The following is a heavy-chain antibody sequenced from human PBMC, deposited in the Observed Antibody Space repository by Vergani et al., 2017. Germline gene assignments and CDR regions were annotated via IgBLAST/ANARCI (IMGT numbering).Heavy chain of an antibody. D-gene: IGHD3-10*01. J-gene: IGHJ4*02. V-gene: IGHV3-23*01. CDR2: ISGSGGST. Sequence: EVQLLESGGGLVQPGGSLRLSCAASGFTFSSYAMSWVRQAPGKGLEWVSAISGSGGSTYYADSVKGRFTISRDNSKNTLYLQMNSLRAEDTAVYYCAKEHRRRLWFGESNTIHFDYWGQGTLVTVSS. CDR3: AKEHRRRLWFGESNTIHFDY. CDR1: GFTFSSYA.